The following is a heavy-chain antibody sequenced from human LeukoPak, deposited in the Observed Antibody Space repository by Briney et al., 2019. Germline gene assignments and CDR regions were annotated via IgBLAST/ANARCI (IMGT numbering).Heavy chain of an antibody. D-gene: IGHD2-15*01. CDR2: ISGSGGST. CDR1: GFTFSSYA. V-gene: IGHV3-23*01. CDR3: AREGSGGSKRTSYFDY. Sequence: PGGSLRLSCAASGFTFSSYAMSWVRQAPGKGLEWVSAISGSGGSTYYADSVKGRFTISRDNSKNSLYLQMNSLRAEDTAVYYCAREGSGGSKRTSYFDYWGQGTLVTVSS. J-gene: IGHJ4*02.